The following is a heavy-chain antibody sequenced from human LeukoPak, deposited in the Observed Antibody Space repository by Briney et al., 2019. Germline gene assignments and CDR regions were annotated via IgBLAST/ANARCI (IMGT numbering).Heavy chain of an antibody. J-gene: IGHJ4*02. CDR1: GDSVSSNSAA. CDR2: TYYRSKWYN. D-gene: IGHD3-3*01. Sequence: SQTLSLTFAISGDSVSSNSAAGNWIRQSPSRGLEWLGRTYYRSKWYNDYAVSVKSRITINPDTSKNQFSLQLNSVTPEDTAVYYCAAYYDFWSGYRFDYWGQGTMVTVCS. CDR3: AAYYDFWSGYRFDY. V-gene: IGHV6-1*01.